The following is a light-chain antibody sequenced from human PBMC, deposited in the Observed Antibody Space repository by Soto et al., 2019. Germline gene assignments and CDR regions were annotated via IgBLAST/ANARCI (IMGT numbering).Light chain of an antibody. CDR1: QSISSW. V-gene: IGKV1-5*01. Sequence: DIQMTQSPSTLSASVGDRVTMTCRASQSISSWLAWYQQKPGKAPKLLIYDASSLESGVPSRFSGSGSGTEFTLTISSLQPDDFATYYCQQYNSWTFGQGTKVDIK. CDR3: QQYNSWT. J-gene: IGKJ1*01. CDR2: DAS.